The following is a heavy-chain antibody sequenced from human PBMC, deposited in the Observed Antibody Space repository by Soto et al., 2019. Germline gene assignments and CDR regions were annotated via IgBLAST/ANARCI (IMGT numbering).Heavy chain of an antibody. CDR1: GYTFTSYD. J-gene: IGHJ2*01. CDR3: AGVYRSGGSFCCTPVPGYFEL. V-gene: IGHV1-8*01. Sequence: QVQLVQSGAEVKKPGASVKVSCKASGYTFTSYDINWVRQATGQGLEWMGWMNPNSGNTGYAQKFQGSVIMNRSRWITTAHMELSGLRSEDTAVNYCAGVYRSGGSFCCTPVPGYFELWWRSSLVSAYS. D-gene: IGHD2-15*01. CDR2: MNPNSGNT.